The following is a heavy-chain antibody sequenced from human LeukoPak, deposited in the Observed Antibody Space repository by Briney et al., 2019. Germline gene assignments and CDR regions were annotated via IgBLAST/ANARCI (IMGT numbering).Heavy chain of an antibody. V-gene: IGHV3-21*01. CDR3: ARGRITIFGVAPVAAFDI. CDR2: ISSSSSYI. J-gene: IGHJ3*02. Sequence: PGGSLRLSCAASGFTFSSYSMNWVRQAPGKGLDWVSSISSSSSYIYYADSVKGRFTISRDNAKNSLYLQMNSLRAEDTAVYYCARGRITIFGVAPVAAFDIWGQGTMVTVSS. CDR1: GFTFSSYS. D-gene: IGHD3-3*01.